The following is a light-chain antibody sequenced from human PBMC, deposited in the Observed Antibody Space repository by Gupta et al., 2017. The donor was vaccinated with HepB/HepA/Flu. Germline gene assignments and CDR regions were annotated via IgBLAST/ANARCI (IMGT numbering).Light chain of an antibody. J-gene: IGLJ2*01. CDR3: ETWDRKV. V-gene: IGLV4-60*03. CDR2: LEGSGSY. Sequence: QPVLTQSSSASAYLGSSVKLTCPLSSGHSSYIIAWHQQQPGTAPRYLSKLEGSGSYNKGSGVPDRFAGSSSGADRYLTISNLESDYYADYYCETWDRKVFGGGTKLTVL. CDR1: SGHSSYI.